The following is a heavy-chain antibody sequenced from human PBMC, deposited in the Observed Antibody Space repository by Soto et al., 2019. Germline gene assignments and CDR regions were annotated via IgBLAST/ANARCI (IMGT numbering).Heavy chain of an antibody. CDR3: ASDGASLAGTRAFDI. CDR1: GYTFRSYR. J-gene: IGHJ3*02. Sequence: ASVKVSCKASGYTFRSYRISGVRQSPEQGLEWLGWISAYNGNTNYAQKLQGRVTMTTDTSKSTAYMELRSLRYDHTAVYYCASDGASLAGTRAFDIWGQVQMVTVSS. CDR2: ISAYNGNT. V-gene: IGHV1-18*01. D-gene: IGHD6-13*01.